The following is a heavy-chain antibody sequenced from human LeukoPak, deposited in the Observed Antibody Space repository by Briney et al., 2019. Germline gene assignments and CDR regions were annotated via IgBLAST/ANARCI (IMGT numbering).Heavy chain of an antibody. CDR1: GFSLNTRVMC. Sequence: SGPALVKPTQTLTLTCTFSGFSLNTRVMCVSWIRQPPGKALEWLAFIDWSDDKYYSASLKTRLTISKDTSKNQVVLTMTNMDPVDTATYYCASGLSWNFDYWGQGTLVTVSS. CDR2: IDWSDDK. V-gene: IGHV2-70*01. J-gene: IGHJ4*02. D-gene: IGHD2-15*01. CDR3: ASGLSWNFDY.